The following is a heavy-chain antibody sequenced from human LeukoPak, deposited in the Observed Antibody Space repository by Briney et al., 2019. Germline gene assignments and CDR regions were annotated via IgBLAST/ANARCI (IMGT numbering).Heavy chain of an antibody. Sequence: PSETLSLTCAVHGGSFSVYYWSSIRPPPGEEVECSGEINHSRSTNYNPSLKSPVTISVATSKNQYSPELTSVTAPDLAVYYCARGRLTTGGWFDPWGQGTLVTVSS. CDR3: ARGRLTTGGWFDP. V-gene: IGHV4-34*01. CDR1: GGSFSVYY. CDR2: INHSRST. D-gene: IGHD3-9*01. J-gene: IGHJ5*02.